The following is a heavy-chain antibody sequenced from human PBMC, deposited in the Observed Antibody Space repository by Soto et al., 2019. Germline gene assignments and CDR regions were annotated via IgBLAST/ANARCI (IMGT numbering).Heavy chain of an antibody. D-gene: IGHD3-9*01. CDR1: GYTFTSYG. V-gene: IGHV1-18*01. CDR3: ARDPTYYDILTGYYRPWDFDY. Sequence: GASVKVSCKASGYTFTSYGISWVRQAPGQGLEWMGWISAYNGNTNYAQKLQGRVTMTTDTSTSTAYMELRSLRSDDTAVYYFARDPTYYDILTGYYRPWDFDYWGQGTLVTVSS. CDR2: ISAYNGNT. J-gene: IGHJ4*02.